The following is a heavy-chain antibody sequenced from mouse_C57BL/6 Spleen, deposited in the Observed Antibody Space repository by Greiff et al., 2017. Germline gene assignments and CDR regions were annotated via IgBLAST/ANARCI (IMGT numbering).Heavy chain of an antibody. Sequence: VQLQQSGAELARPGASVKMSCKASGYTFTSYTMHWVKQRPGQGLEWIGYINPSSGYTKYNQKFKDKATLTADKSSSTAYMQLSRLTSEDSAVYYCALYDYDGLYYFDYWGQGTTLTVSS. CDR2: INPSSGYT. J-gene: IGHJ2*01. D-gene: IGHD2-4*01. V-gene: IGHV1-4*01. CDR3: ALYDYDGLYYFDY. CDR1: GYTFTSYT.